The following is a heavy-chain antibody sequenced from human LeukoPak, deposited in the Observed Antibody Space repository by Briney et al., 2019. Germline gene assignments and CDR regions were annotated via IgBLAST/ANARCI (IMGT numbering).Heavy chain of an antibody. D-gene: IGHD2-8*01. V-gene: IGHV3-64*01. CDR3: VKWTNYYFAL. CDR2: ISSNGIST. J-gene: IGHJ2*01. CDR1: GFSLSSHG. Sequence: GGSLRLSCVVSGFSLSSHGMHWARQAPGKGLEDVSAISSNGISTFYANSVKGRFTFSGDDSKNTVYLQMGSLRAEDMAVYYCVKWTNYYFALWGRGTLVTVSS.